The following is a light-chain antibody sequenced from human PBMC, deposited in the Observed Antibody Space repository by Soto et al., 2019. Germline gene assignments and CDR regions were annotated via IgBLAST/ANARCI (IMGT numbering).Light chain of an antibody. Sequence: EIVMTQSPATLSVSPGERATLSCXXSQSVSSNLAWYQQKPGQAPRLXXYGASTRATGIPARFSGSGSGTEFTLTISSLQSEDFAVYYCQQYNNWPPWTFGQGTKVDIK. CDR1: QSVSSN. V-gene: IGKV3-15*01. CDR2: GAS. J-gene: IGKJ1*01. CDR3: QQYNNWPPWT.